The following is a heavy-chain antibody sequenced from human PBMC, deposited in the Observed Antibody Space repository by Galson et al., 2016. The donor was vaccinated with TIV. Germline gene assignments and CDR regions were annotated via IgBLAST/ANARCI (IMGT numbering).Heavy chain of an antibody. CDR2: IDDSGST. CDR1: GGSFRGYY. CDR3: TRGRFESGSYYNNGFDY. V-gene: IGHV4-34*01. D-gene: IGHD3-10*01. J-gene: IGHJ4*02. Sequence: LSLTCGVSGGSFRGYYWTWIRLPPGKGLEWIGEIDDSGSTNSIPSLKSPLTLSVDTSRNHFSLQLNSVTAADTAIYYCTRGRFESGSYYNNGFDYWGQGTPVTVSS.